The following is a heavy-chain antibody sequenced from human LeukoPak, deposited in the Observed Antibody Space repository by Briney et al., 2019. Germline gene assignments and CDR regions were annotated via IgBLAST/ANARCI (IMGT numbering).Heavy chain of an antibody. Sequence: PGGSLRLSCAASGFTFDDYAMHWVRQAPGKGLEWVSGISWNSGSIGYADSVKGRFTISRDNAKNSLYLQMNCLRAEDTALYYCAAGYDSSGYYHDAFDIWGQGTMVTVSS. V-gene: IGHV3-9*01. CDR2: ISWNSGSI. D-gene: IGHD3-22*01. CDR1: GFTFDDYA. J-gene: IGHJ3*02. CDR3: AAGYDSSGYYHDAFDI.